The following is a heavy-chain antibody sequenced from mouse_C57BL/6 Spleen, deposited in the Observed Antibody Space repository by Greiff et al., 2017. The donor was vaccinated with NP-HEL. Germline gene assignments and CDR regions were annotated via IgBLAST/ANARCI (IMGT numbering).Heavy chain of an antibody. V-gene: IGHV1-81*01. CDR3: AAYYYGKDYFDY. J-gene: IGHJ2*01. CDR1: GYTFTSYG. CDR2: IYPRSGNT. Sequence: VQGVESGAELARPGASVKLSCKASGYTFTSYGISWVKQRTGQGLEWIGEIYPRSGNTYYNEKFKGKATLTADKSSSTAYMELRSLTSEDSAVYFCAAYYYGKDYFDYWGQGTTLTVSS. D-gene: IGHD1-1*01.